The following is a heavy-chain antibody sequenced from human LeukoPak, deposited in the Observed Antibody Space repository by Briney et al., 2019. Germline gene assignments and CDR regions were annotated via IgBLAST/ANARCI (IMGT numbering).Heavy chain of an antibody. D-gene: IGHD3-22*01. CDR1: GFTFDDYA. CDR3: AKGNNYYYDSSGYVFPSDY. V-gene: IGHV3-9*01. J-gene: IGHJ4*02. Sequence: GGSLRLSCAASGFTFDDYAVHWVRQAPGKGLEWVSGISWNSGSIGYADSVKGRFTISRDNAKNSLYLQMNSLRAEDTASYYCAKGNNYYYDSSGYVFPSDYWGQGTLVTVSS. CDR2: ISWNSGSI.